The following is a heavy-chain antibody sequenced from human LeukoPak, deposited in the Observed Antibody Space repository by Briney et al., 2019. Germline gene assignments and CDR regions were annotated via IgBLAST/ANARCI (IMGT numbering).Heavy chain of an antibody. CDR2: IYYSGST. CDR1: GGSLSSYY. CDR3: ARDHQYSSSVWFDP. V-gene: IGHV4-59*01. D-gene: IGHD6-6*01. J-gene: IGHJ5*02. Sequence: SETLSLTCTVSGGSLSSYYWSWIRQPPGKGLEWIGYIYYSGSTNYNPSLKSRVTISVDTSKNQFSLKLSSVTAADTAVYYCARDHQYSSSVWFDPWGQGTLVTVSS.